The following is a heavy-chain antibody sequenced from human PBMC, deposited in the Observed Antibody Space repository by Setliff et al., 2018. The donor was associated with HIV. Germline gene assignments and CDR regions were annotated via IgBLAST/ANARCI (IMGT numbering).Heavy chain of an antibody. V-gene: IGHV4-38-2*01. CDR2: IYHSGST. J-gene: IGHJ4*02. D-gene: IGHD6-19*01. Sequence: SETLSLTCAVSGYSISSGYYWGWIRQPPGKGLEWIGSIYHSGSTYYNPSLKSRVTISVDTSKNQFPLKLSSVTAADTAVYYCARQIAVAATPHYFDYWGQGTLVTVSS. CDR1: GYSISSGYY. CDR3: ARQIAVAATPHYFDY.